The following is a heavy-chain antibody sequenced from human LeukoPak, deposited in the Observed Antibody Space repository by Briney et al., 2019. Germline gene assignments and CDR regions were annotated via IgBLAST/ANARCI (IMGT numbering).Heavy chain of an antibody. V-gene: IGHV4-59*08. Sequence: SETLSLTCTVSGGSISSYYWSWIRQPPGKGLEWIGYIYYSGSTNYNSSLKSRVTISVDTSKNQFSLKLSSVTAADTAVYYCARRSMVRGVIIFDYWGQGTLVTVSS. J-gene: IGHJ4*02. CDR1: GGSISSYY. CDR3: ARRSMVRGVIIFDY. CDR2: IYYSGST. D-gene: IGHD3-10*01.